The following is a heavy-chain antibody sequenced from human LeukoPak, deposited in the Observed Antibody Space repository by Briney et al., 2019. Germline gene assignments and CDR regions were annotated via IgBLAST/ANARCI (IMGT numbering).Heavy chain of an antibody. D-gene: IGHD6-13*01. V-gene: IGHV5-10-1*01. CDR2: IDPSDSYI. CDR1: GYSFTSDW. Sequence: KPGESLKISCKGSGYSFTSDWISWVRQVPGKGLEWMGKIDPSDSYINYSPSFQGHVTISADKSISTAFLQWSSLKASDTAMYYCARHLGSSSWIDYWGQGTLVTVSS. J-gene: IGHJ4*02. CDR3: ARHLGSSSWIDY.